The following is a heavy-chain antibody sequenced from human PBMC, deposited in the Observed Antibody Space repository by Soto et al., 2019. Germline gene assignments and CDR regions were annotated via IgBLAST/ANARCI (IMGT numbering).Heavy chain of an antibody. V-gene: IGHV3-30*18. CDR1: GFTFSSYG. D-gene: IGHD4-4*01. Sequence: PGGSLRLSCAASGFTFSSYGMHWVRQAPGKXLEWVAVISYDGSNKYYADSVKGRFTISRDSSKNTLYLQMNSLRAEDTAVYYCAKDGSPQYNYYYYGMDVWGQGTSVTVSS. CDR3: AKDGSPQYNYYYYGMDV. CDR2: ISYDGSNK. J-gene: IGHJ6*02.